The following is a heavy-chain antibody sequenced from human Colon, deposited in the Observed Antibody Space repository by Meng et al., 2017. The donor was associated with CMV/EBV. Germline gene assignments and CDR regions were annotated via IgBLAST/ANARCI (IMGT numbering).Heavy chain of an antibody. CDR3: ARGQYGDYLLGYYYYGMDV. CDR2: IIPIFGTA. V-gene: IGHV1-69*05. J-gene: IGHJ6*02. Sequence: SVKVSCKASGGTFSSYAISWVRQAPGQGLEWMGGIIPIFGTANYAQKFQGRVTITTDESTSTAYMELSSLRSEDTAVYYCARGQYGDYLLGYYYYGMDVWGQGTTVTVSS. D-gene: IGHD4-17*01. CDR1: GGTFSSYA.